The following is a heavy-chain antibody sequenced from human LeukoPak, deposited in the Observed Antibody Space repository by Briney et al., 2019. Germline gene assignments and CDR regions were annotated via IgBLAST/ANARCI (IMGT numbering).Heavy chain of an antibody. Sequence: GGSLRLSCVVSGFTFTEYYMCWVRQAPGKGLEWISSTSSSATTIEYANSVRGRFTISRDNAKNSLFLQMNSLRAEDTAVYYCVRDRYGLFDYWGQGTLVTVAS. J-gene: IGHJ4*02. V-gene: IGHV3-11*01. CDR1: GFTFTEYY. D-gene: IGHD4-17*01. CDR3: VRDRYGLFDY. CDR2: TSSSATTI.